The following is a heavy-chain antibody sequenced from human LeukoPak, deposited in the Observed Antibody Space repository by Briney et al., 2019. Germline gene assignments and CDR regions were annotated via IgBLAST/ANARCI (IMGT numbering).Heavy chain of an antibody. J-gene: IGHJ4*02. V-gene: IGHV4-59*01. D-gene: IGHD2-21*02. CDR1: GGSISSYY. CDR3: ARDGPYCGGDCYPYYFDY. Sequence: KPSETLSLTCTVSGGSISSYYWSWIRQPPGKGLEWIGYIYYSGSTNYNPSLKSRVTITVDTSKNQFSLKLSSVTAADTAMYYCARDGPYCGGDCYPYYFDYWGQGTLVTVSS. CDR2: IYYSGST.